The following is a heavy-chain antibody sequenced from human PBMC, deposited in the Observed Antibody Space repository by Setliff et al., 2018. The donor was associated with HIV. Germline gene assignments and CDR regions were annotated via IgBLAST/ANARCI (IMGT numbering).Heavy chain of an antibody. Sequence: GGSLRLSCATSGLTFSNCGMHWVRQAPGKGLEWVSGINWNGGSTGYADSVKGRFTISRDNAKNSLYLQMNSLTAEDTAVYYCASETGASRGWFGYWGQGTLVTVSS. CDR1: GLTFSNCG. J-gene: IGHJ5*01. V-gene: IGHV3-20*04. D-gene: IGHD6-13*01. CDR2: INWNGGST. CDR3: ASETGASRGWFGY.